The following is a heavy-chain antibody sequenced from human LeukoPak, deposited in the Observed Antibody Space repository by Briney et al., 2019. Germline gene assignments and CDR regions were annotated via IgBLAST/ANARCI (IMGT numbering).Heavy chain of an antibody. Sequence: PGGSLRLSCATSGFTFRRYGMTWVRQAPGKGLEWVSAISDSGSDITSYADSVKGRFTISRDNSKNTLYLQMNSLRAEDTAIYYCAPRGVEAAWGQGALVTVSS. D-gene: IGHD3-10*01. J-gene: IGHJ5*02. CDR2: ISDSGSDIT. CDR1: GFTFRRYG. V-gene: IGHV3-23*01. CDR3: APRGVEAA.